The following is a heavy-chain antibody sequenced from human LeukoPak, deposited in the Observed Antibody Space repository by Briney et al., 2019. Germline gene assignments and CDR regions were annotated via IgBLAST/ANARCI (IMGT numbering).Heavy chain of an antibody. CDR1: GGSISSYY. CDR2: IYYSGST. Sequence: SETLSLTCIVSGGSISSYYWSWIRQPPGKGLEWIGYIYYSGSTNYNPSLKSRVTISVDTSKNQFSLKLSSVTAADTAVYYCARHFDYYGSGPTPRYNWFDPWGQGTLVTVSS. J-gene: IGHJ5*02. CDR3: ARHFDYYGSGPTPRYNWFDP. D-gene: IGHD3-10*01. V-gene: IGHV4-59*08.